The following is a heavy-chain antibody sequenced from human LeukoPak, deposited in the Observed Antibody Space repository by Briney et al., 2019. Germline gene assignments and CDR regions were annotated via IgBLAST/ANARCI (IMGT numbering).Heavy chain of an antibody. CDR3: ARDPTTVVTTPYFFDF. CDR1: GGSFSGYH. CDR2: INDRGHT. V-gene: IGHV4-34*01. J-gene: IGHJ4*02. Sequence: SETLSLTCAVHGGSFSGYHWNWIRQSPGKGLEWIGEINDRGHTNYNPSLESRVTISVDTSKKQFSLKLNSVTAADTAVYYCARDPTTVVTTPYFFDFWGQGTLVPVSS. D-gene: IGHD4-23*01.